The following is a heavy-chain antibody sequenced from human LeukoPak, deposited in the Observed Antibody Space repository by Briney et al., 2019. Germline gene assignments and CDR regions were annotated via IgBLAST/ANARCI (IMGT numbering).Heavy chain of an antibody. CDR2: IIPMFGTA. J-gene: IGHJ5*02. CDR3: VRRQALRGRHRAFDP. CDR1: GGTFTNYS. D-gene: IGHD6-25*01. Sequence: SVKVSCKASGGTFTNYSIRWVRQAPGQGPEWLGGIIPMFGTAKYAQKFQGRVTITTDESTTTAYMELIRLRSEDTAVYYCVRRQALRGRHRAFDPWGQGTQVTVTS. V-gene: IGHV1-69*05.